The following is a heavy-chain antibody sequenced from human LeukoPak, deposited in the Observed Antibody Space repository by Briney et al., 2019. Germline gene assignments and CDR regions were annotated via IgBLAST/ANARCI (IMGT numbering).Heavy chain of an antibody. CDR3: ARGTSWSLSVYFDY. Sequence: SETLSLTCAVYGGSFSGYYWSWIRQPPGKGLEWIGEINHSGSTNYNPSLKSRVTISVDTSKNQFSLKLSSVTAADTAVYYCARGTSWSLSVYFDYWGQGTLVTVSS. CDR2: INHSGST. D-gene: IGHD4-23*01. V-gene: IGHV4-34*01. CDR1: GGSFSGYY. J-gene: IGHJ4*02.